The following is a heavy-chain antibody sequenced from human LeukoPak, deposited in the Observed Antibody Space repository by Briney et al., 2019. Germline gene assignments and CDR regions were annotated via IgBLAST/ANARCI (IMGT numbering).Heavy chain of an antibody. CDR1: GGSFSGYY. J-gene: IGHJ5*02. D-gene: IGHD3-10*01. V-gene: IGHV4-34*01. Sequence: SETLSLTCAVYGGSFSGYYWSWIRQPPGKGLEWIGEINHSGSTYYNPSLKSRVTISVDTSKNQFSLKLSSVTAADTAVYYCARSVTMVRGVMGFDPWGQGTLVTVSS. CDR2: INHSGST. CDR3: ARSVTMVRGVMGFDP.